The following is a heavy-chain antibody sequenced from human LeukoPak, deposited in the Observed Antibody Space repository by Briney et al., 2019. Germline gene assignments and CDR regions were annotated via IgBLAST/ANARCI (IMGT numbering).Heavy chain of an antibody. V-gene: IGHV3-30*02. Sequence: GESLKISCAASGFTFSSYGMHWVRQAPGKGLEWVAFIRYDGSNKYYADSVKGRFTISRDNSKNTLYLQMNSLRAEDTAVYYCVYYDSSGYTAFDIWGQGTMVTVSS. D-gene: IGHD3-22*01. CDR3: VYYDSSGYTAFDI. CDR1: GFTFSSYG. CDR2: IRYDGSNK. J-gene: IGHJ3*02.